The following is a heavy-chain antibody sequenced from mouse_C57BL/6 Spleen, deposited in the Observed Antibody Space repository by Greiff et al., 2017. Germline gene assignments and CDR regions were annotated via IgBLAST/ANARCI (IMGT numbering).Heavy chain of an antibody. Sequence: VQLQEPGAELVRPGASVKLSCTASGFTINDDYMHWVKQRPEQGLEWIGWIDPENGDTEYASKFQGKATFTVDTSSNTAYLQLRSLTSEDTCVYYCTTWYYGSSYNFGYWGQGTTLTVSS. CDR1: GFTINDDY. V-gene: IGHV14-4*01. CDR2: IDPENGDT. D-gene: IGHD1-1*01. CDR3: TTWYYGSSYNFGY. J-gene: IGHJ2*01.